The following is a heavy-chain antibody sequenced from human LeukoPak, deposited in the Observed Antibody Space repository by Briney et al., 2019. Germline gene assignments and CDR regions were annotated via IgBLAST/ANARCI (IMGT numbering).Heavy chain of an antibody. CDR3: ARGNSGYSGYDLDY. Sequence: SETLSLTYAVSGGSISSGGYSWSWIRQPPGKGLEWIGYIYHSGSTYYNPSLKSRVTISVDRSKNQFSLKLSSVTAADTAVYYCARGNSGYSGYDLDYWGQGTLVTVSS. J-gene: IGHJ4*02. D-gene: IGHD5-12*01. CDR2: IYHSGST. V-gene: IGHV4-30-2*01. CDR1: GGSISSGGYS.